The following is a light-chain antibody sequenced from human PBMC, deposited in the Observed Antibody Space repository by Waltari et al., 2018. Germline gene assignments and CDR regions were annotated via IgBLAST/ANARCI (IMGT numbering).Light chain of an antibody. J-gene: IGKJ3*01. Sequence: DIVMTQSPDSLAVSLGERATINCKSSQRVLYSSNNKNYLAWYQQKPGQPPKLLIYWASTRESGVPDRLSGGGSGTDFTLTISSLQAEDVAVYYCHQYYNIPFTFGPGTKVDIK. CDR1: QRVLYSSNNKNY. V-gene: IGKV4-1*01. CDR2: WAS. CDR3: HQYYNIPFT.